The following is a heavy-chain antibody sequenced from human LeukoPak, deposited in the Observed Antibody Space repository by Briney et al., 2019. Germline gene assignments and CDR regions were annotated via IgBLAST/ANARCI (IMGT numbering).Heavy chain of an antibody. CDR3: ARGDLPSDAFDI. Sequence: ASVKVSFKASGYTFTSYGISWVRQAPGQGLEWMGWISAYNGNANYAQELQGRVTMTTDTSTSTAYMELRSLRSDDTAVYYCARGDLPSDAFDIWGQGTMVTVSS. CDR2: ISAYNGNA. CDR1: GYTFTSYG. V-gene: IGHV1-18*01. J-gene: IGHJ3*02.